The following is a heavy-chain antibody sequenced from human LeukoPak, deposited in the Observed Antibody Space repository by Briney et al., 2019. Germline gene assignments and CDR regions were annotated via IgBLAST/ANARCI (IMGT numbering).Heavy chain of an antibody. J-gene: IGHJ4*02. CDR1: GFTFSSYA. CDR2: ISGSGGST. CDR3: AKDFTIFGVVINGDFDY. V-gene: IGHV3-23*01. Sequence: GGSLRLSCAASGFTFSSYAMSWVRQAPGKGLEWVSAISGSGGSTYYADSVKGRFTISRDNSKNTLYLQMNSLRAEDTAVYYCAKDFTIFGVVINGDFDYWGQGTLVTVSS. D-gene: IGHD3-3*01.